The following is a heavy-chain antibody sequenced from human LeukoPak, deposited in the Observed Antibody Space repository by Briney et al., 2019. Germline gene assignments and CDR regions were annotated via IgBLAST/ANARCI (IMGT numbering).Heavy chain of an antibody. Sequence: SETLSLTCTVSGGSISSSSYYWGWIRQPPGKGLEWIGSIYYSGSTYYNPSLKSRVTISVDTSKNQFSLKLSSVTAADTAVYYCARHWKIRAAGYSSGWYSTFDYWGQGTLVTVSS. D-gene: IGHD6-19*01. CDR1: GGSISSSSYY. J-gene: IGHJ4*02. CDR3: ARHWKIRAAGYSSGWYSTFDY. CDR2: IYYSGST. V-gene: IGHV4-39*07.